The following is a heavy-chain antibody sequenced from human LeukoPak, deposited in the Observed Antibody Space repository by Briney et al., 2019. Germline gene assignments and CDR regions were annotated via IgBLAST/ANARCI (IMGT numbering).Heavy chain of an antibody. V-gene: IGHV1-69*04. CDR3: ARRKYGYYYVDY. D-gene: IGHD3-22*01. CDR1: GGTFSSYA. J-gene: IGHJ4*02. CDR2: IIPILGIA. Sequence: ASVKVSCTASGGTFSSYAISWVRQAPGQGLEWMGRIIPILGIANYAQKFQGRVTITADKSTSTAYMELSSLRSEDTAVYYCARRKYGYYYVDYWGQGTLVTVSS.